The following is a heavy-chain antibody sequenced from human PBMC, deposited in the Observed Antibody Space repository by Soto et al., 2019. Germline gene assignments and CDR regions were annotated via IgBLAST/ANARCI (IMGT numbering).Heavy chain of an antibody. Sequence: QLQLQESGPGLVKPSETLSLTCTVSGGSISSSSYYWGWIRQPPGNGLEWIGSIYYSGSTYYNPSLKSRVTITVDTSNNQFSLKLRSVTAADTAVYYCAKTPQVSGMDVWGQGTTVTVSS. CDR1: GGSISSSSYY. CDR3: AKTPQVSGMDV. J-gene: IGHJ6*02. CDR2: IYYSGST. V-gene: IGHV4-39*01.